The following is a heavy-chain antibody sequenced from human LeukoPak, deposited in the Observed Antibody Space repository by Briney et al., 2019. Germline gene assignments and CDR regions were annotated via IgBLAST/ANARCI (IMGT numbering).Heavy chain of an antibody. Sequence: PSETLSLTCAISGGSISGYYCSWIRQPPGKGLEWIGYIYYSGSTNYNPSLDGRVTMSVDTSKKQFSLRVSSVTAADTAVYYCSRALMATIEYWGQGTLVTVSS. CDR3: SRALMATIEY. J-gene: IGHJ4*02. D-gene: IGHD5-24*01. CDR1: GGSISGYY. CDR2: IYYSGST. V-gene: IGHV4-59*01.